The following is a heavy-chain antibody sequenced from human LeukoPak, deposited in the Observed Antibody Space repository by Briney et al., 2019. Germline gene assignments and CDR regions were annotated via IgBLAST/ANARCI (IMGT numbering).Heavy chain of an antibody. Sequence: GASVKVSCKASGYTFTGSCLHWVRQAPGQGLEWMGWINPNSGATNYARQFQGRVTMTRDTSISTAYMELSRLRSDDTAVYHCARGLTTVTFDCWGQGTLVTVTS. CDR1: GYTFTGSC. CDR2: INPNSGAT. V-gene: IGHV1-2*02. J-gene: IGHJ4*02. D-gene: IGHD4-17*01. CDR3: ARGLTTVTFDC.